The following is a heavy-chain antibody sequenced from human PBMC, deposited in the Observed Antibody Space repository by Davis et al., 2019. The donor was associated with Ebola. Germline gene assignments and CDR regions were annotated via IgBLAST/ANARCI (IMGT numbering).Heavy chain of an antibody. CDR3: ARALGGRAVAGLDAFDI. Sequence: ASVKVSCKTSGYTFNILTLYYIHWLRQAPGQGLEWMGWISAYNGNTNYAQKLQGRVTMTTDTSTSTAYMELRSLRSDDTAVYYCARALGGRAVAGLDAFDIWGQGTMVTVSS. V-gene: IGHV1-18*01. J-gene: IGHJ3*02. CDR2: ISAYNGNT. CDR1: GYTFNILTLYY. D-gene: IGHD6-19*01.